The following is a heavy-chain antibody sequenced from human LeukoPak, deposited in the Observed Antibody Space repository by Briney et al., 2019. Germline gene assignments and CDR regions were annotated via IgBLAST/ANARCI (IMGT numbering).Heavy chain of an antibody. CDR1: GGSISSYY. D-gene: IGHD3-3*01. Sequence: SETLSLACTVAGGSISSYYWSWIRQPPGEGLEWIGYIYYSGSTNYSPSLKSRVPISVDTSKNQFSLKLSSVTAADTAVYYCARGITIFGVVSGFDYWGQGTLVTVSS. CDR2: IYYSGST. J-gene: IGHJ4*02. CDR3: ARGITIFGVVSGFDY. V-gene: IGHV4-59*01.